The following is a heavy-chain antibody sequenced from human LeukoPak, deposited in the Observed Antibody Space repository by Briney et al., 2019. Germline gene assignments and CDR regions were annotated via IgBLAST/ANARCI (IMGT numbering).Heavy chain of an antibody. D-gene: IGHD2-2*01. V-gene: IGHV4-39*01. CDR2: IYYSGST. CDR1: GGSISSSSYY. J-gene: IGHJ6*04. CDR3: ARNPRYCSSTSCSRGMDV. Sequence: SETLSLTCTVSGGSISSSSYYWGWIRQPPGKGLEWIGSIYYSGSTYYSPSLKSRVTISVDTSKNQFSLKLSSVTAADTAVYYCARNPRYCSSTSCSRGMDVWGKGTTVTVSS.